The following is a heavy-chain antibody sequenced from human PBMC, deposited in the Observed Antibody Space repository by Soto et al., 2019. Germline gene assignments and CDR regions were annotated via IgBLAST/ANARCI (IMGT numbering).Heavy chain of an antibody. CDR2: ISSSSSTI. CDR1: GFTFSSYS. Sequence: GGSLRLSCAASGFTFSSYSMNWVRQAPGKGLEWVSYISSSSSTIYYADSVKGRFTISRDNAKNSLYLQMNSLRDEDTAVYYCARDFRAYYDFWSGYSHWGQGTLVTVSS. J-gene: IGHJ4*02. D-gene: IGHD3-3*01. CDR3: ARDFRAYYDFWSGYSH. V-gene: IGHV3-48*02.